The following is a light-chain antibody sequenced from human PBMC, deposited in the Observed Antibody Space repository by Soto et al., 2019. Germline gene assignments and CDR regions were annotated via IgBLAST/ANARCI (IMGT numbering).Light chain of an antibody. CDR1: SSDVGGYNY. CDR3: CSYAGSCVV. Sequence: QSALTQPRSVSGSPGQSVTISCTGTSSDVGGYNYVSWYQQHPGKAPKLMIYDVSKRPSGVPDRFSGSKSGNTASLTISGLHAEDEADYYCCSYAGSCVVFGGGTKPTVL. CDR2: DVS. J-gene: IGLJ2*01. V-gene: IGLV2-11*01.